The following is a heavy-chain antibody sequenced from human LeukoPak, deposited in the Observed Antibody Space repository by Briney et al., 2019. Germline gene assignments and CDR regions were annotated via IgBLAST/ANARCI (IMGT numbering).Heavy chain of an antibody. D-gene: IGHD6-13*01. J-gene: IGHJ4*02. CDR3: ARSQREPPDSSSWYLVDY. Sequence: PSETLSLTCTVSGGSISSSNYYWGWIRQPPTKGLEWIATIYYTGSTYYNPSLKSRVTISVDTSKNQFSLKLSSVTAADTAVYYCARSQREPPDSSSWYLVDYWGQGTLVTVSS. V-gene: IGHV4-39*01. CDR1: GGSISSSNYY. CDR2: IYYTGST.